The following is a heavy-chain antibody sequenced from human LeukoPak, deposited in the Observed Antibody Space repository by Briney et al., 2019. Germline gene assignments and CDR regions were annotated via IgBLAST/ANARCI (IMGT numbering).Heavy chain of an antibody. V-gene: IGHV3-33*01. Sequence: TGGSLRLSCAASGFTFSSYGMHWVRQAPGKGLEWVAVIWYDGSKKYYADSVKGRFTISRDNAKNTVYLQMNSLRAEDTAVYYCARRYSSGWPFDNWGRGTLVTVSS. D-gene: IGHD6-19*01. J-gene: IGHJ4*02. CDR3: ARRYSSGWPFDN. CDR2: IWYDGSKK. CDR1: GFTFSSYG.